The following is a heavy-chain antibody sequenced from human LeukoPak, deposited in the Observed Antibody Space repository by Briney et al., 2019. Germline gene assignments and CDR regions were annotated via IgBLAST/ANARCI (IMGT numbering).Heavy chain of an antibody. CDR1: GGSISSYY. J-gene: IGHJ4*02. Sequence: PSETLSLTCTVSGGSISSYYWSWLRQPPGKGLEWIGYIYYSGSTNYNPSLKSRVTISVDTSKNQFSLKLSSVTAADTAVYYCARRSSLDYWGQGTLVTVSS. V-gene: IGHV4-59*01. CDR3: ARRSSLDY. CDR2: IYYSGST.